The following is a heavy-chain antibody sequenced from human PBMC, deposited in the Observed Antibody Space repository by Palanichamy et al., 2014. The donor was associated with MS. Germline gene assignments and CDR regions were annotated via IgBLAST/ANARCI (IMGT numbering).Heavy chain of an antibody. CDR3: ARDYDILTGYYKDYYYGMDV. D-gene: IGHD3-9*01. CDR1: GYTFTSYY. J-gene: IGHJ6*02. V-gene: IGHV1-46*01. Sequence: QVQLVQSGAEVKKPGASVKVSCKASGYTFTSYYMHWVRQAPGQGLEWMGIINPSGGSTSYAQKFQGRVTMTRDTSTSTVYMELSSLRSEDTAVYYCARDYDILTGYYKDYYYGMDVWGQGTTVTVSS. CDR2: INPSGGST.